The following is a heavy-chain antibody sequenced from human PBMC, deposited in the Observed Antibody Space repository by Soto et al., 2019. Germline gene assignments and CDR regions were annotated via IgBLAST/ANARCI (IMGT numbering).Heavy chain of an antibody. J-gene: IGHJ4*02. CDR1: GYTFTSYA. V-gene: IGHV1-3*01. CDR2: INAGNGNT. Sequence: ASVKVSCKASGYTFTSYAMHWVRQAPGQRLEWMGWINAGNGNTKYSQKFQGRVTITRDTSASTAYMELSSLRSEDTVVYYCARAPPEAVTTATHFDYWGQGTLVTVSS. D-gene: IGHD4-4*01. CDR3: ARAPPEAVTTATHFDY.